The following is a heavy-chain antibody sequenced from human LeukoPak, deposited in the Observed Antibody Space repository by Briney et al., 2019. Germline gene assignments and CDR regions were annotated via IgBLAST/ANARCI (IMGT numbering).Heavy chain of an antibody. CDR2: INPNSGGT. CDR1: GYTFIGYY. V-gene: IGHV1-2*02. Sequence: GASVKVSCKASGYTFIGYYIHWVRQAPGQGLEWMGWINPNSGGTNYAQKFQGRVTMTRDTSISTAYMELSRLRSDDTAVYYCARDAGLGAWFDPWGQGTLVTVSS. J-gene: IGHJ5*02. CDR3: ARDAGLGAWFDP. D-gene: IGHD3/OR15-3a*01.